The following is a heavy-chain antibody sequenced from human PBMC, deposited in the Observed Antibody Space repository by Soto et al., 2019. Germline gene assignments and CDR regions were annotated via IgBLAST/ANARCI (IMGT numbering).Heavy chain of an antibody. CDR1: GGTFSSYT. CDR2: IIPILGIA. D-gene: IGHD2-15*01. Sequence: GASVKVSCKASGGTFSSYTISWVRQAPGQGLEWMGRIIPILGIANYAQKFQGRVTITADKSTSTAYMELSSLRSEDTAVYYCARAGAAPYYYYGMDVWGQGTTVTVSS. CDR3: ARAGAAPYYYYGMDV. J-gene: IGHJ6*02. V-gene: IGHV1-69*02.